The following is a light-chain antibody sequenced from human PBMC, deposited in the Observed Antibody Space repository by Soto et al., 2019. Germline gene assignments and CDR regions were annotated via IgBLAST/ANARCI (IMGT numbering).Light chain of an antibody. J-gene: IGLJ2*01. CDR3: SSYTSSSTYVV. Sequence: QSALTQPASVSGSPGQSITISCTGTSSDVGGYNYVSWYQQHPGKAPKLMIYDVSNRPSGVSNRFSGSKSGNTASLTISGLQAEDAAAYYFSSYTSSSTYVVFGGGTKLTVL. CDR2: DVS. CDR1: SSDVGGYNY. V-gene: IGLV2-14*01.